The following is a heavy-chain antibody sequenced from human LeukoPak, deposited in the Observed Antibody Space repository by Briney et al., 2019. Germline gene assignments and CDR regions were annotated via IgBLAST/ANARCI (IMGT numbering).Heavy chain of an antibody. CDR3: ARDRTDYGSGSYYNDY. CDR1: GNSISSGDNY. Sequence: SETLSLTCTVSGNSISSGDNYWSWIRQPAGKGLEWIGRIYTSGSTNYNPSLKSRVTMSVDTSKNQFSLKLSSVTAADTAVYYCARDRTDYGSGSYYNDYWGQGTLVTVSS. V-gene: IGHV4-61*02. J-gene: IGHJ4*02. CDR2: IYTSGST. D-gene: IGHD3-10*01.